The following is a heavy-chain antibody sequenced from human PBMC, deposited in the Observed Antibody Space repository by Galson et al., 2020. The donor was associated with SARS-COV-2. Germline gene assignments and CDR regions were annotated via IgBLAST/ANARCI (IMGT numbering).Heavy chain of an antibody. D-gene: IGHD3-22*01. J-gene: IGHJ3*02. V-gene: IGHV4-59*01. CDR1: GGSISSYY. Sequence: SETLSLTCTVSGGSISSYYWSWIRQPPGKGLEWIGYIYYSGSTNYNPSLKSRVTISVDTSKNQFSLKLSSVTAADTAVYYCARDQRGYYDSSGYHGGSDAFDIWGQGTMVTVSS. CDR3: ARDQRGYYDSSGYHGGSDAFDI. CDR2: IYYSGST.